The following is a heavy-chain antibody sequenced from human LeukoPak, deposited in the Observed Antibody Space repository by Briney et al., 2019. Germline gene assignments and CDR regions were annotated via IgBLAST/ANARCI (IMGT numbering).Heavy chain of an antibody. V-gene: IGHV4-59*01. Sequence: SETLSLTCTVSGGSISSYYWSWIRQPPGKGLEWIGYIYYSGSTNYNPSLKSRVTISVDTSKNQFSLKLSSVTAADTAVYYCARDGGGYGSGNNYYYYYYMDVWGKGTTVTISS. D-gene: IGHD3-10*01. CDR2: IYYSGST. J-gene: IGHJ6*03. CDR1: GGSISSYY. CDR3: ARDGGGYGSGNNYYYYYYMDV.